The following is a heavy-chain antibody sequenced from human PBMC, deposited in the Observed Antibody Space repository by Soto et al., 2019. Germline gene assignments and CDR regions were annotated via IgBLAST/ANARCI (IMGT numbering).Heavy chain of an antibody. CDR2: INPNSGGT. Sequence: ASVKVSCKASGYTFTGYYMHWVRQAPGQGLEWMGWINPNSGGTNYAQKFQGRVTMTRDTSISTAYMELSRLRSDDTAVYYCARDLPYYDFWSNYGMDVWGQGTTVTVSS. J-gene: IGHJ6*02. CDR3: ARDLPYYDFWSNYGMDV. V-gene: IGHV1-2*02. D-gene: IGHD3-3*01. CDR1: GYTFTGYY.